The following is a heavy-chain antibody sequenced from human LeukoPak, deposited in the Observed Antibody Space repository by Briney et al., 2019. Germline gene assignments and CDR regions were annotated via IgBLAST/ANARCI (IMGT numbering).Heavy chain of an antibody. V-gene: IGHV4-59*01. Sequence: SETLSLTCTVSGGSISSYYWSWIRQPPGKGLEWIGYIYYSGSTNYNPCLKSRVTISVDTSKNQFSLKLSSVTAADTAVYYGASGLPPARRYYDSNPESRWFDPWGQGTLVTVSS. CDR1: GGSISSYY. CDR3: ASGLPPARRYYDSNPESRWFDP. J-gene: IGHJ5*02. D-gene: IGHD3-22*01. CDR2: IYYSGST.